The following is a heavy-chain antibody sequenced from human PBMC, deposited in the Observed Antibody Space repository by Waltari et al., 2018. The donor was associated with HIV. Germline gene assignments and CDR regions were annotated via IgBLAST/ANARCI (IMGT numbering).Heavy chain of an antibody. CDR1: GGSISSSSYY. D-gene: IGHD2-8*01. Sequence: QLQLQESGPGLVKLSETLSLTCTVSGGSISSSSYYWGWIRQPPGKGLEWIGSIYYSGSTYYNPSLKSRVTISVDTSKNQFSLKLSSVTAADTAVYYCARLYYYYGMDVWGQGTTVTVSS. V-gene: IGHV4-39*01. J-gene: IGHJ6*02. CDR2: IYYSGST. CDR3: ARLYYYYGMDV.